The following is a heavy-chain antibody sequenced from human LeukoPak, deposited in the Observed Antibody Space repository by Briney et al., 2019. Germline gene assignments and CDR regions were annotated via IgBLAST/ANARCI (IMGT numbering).Heavy chain of an antibody. D-gene: IGHD3-3*01. J-gene: IGHJ3*02. V-gene: IGHV2-5*01. CDR2: IYWNDDK. Sequence: SGPTLVKPTQTLTLTCTFSGFSLSTSGVGVGWIRQPPGKALEWLALIYWNDDKRYSPSLKSRLTITKDTSKNQVVLTMTNMDPVDTATYYCAHSQSRDTIFGVVTHAFDIWGQGTMVTVSS. CDR1: GFSLSTSGVG. CDR3: AHSQSRDTIFGVVTHAFDI.